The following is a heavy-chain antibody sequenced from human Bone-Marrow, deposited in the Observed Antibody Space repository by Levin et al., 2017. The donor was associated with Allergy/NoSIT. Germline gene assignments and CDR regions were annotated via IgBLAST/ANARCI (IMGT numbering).Heavy chain of an antibody. D-gene: IGHD3-22*01. V-gene: IGHV3-48*02. CDR3: ARDPARGYYDSSGYSGDH. CDR1: GFSFWHYT. Sequence: AGGSLRLSCAASGFSFWHYTMNWVRQAPGKGLEWVSCISSSGDSTYYADSVKGRFTISRDNAKNSLYLQLNRLREEDTALYYCARDPARGYYDSSGYSGDHWGQGTLVTVSS. CDR2: ISSSGDST. J-gene: IGHJ4*02.